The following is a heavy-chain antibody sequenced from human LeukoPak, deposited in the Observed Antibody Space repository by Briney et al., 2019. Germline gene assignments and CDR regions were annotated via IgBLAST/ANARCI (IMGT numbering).Heavy chain of an antibody. J-gene: IGHJ6*04. Sequence: GGSLRLSCAASGFSFSSYSMNWVRQAPGKGLEWVSSISSSSSYIYYADSVKGRFTISRDNAKNSLYLQMNSLRAEDTAVYYCAELGITMIGGVWGKGTTVTISS. D-gene: IGHD3-10*02. CDR1: GFSFSSYS. CDR2: ISSSSSYI. V-gene: IGHV3-21*01. CDR3: AELGITMIGGV.